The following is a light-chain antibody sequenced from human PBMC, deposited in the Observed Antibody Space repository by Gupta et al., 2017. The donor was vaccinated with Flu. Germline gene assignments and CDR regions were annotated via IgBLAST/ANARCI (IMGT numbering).Light chain of an antibody. J-gene: IGLJ3*02. Sequence: GSDKIGSKPVNWYQQKPGQAPVLVVYDDDDRPSGIPERVSGSKSGNTATLTISRVESGDEADYYCQVWDSNLDHWVFGGGTKLTVL. CDR2: DDD. V-gene: IGLV3-21*02. CDR3: QVWDSNLDHWV. CDR1: KIGSKP.